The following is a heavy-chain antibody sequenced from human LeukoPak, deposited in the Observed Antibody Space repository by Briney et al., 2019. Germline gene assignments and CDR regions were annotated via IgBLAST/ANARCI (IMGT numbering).Heavy chain of an antibody. CDR2: ISSSSSYI. D-gene: IGHD6-13*01. CDR1: GFTFSSYS. Sequence: GGSLRLSCAASGFTFSSYSMNWVRQAPGKGLEWVSSISSSSSYIYYADSVKGRFTISRDNAKNSLYLRMNSLRAEDTAVYYCARDMFGPYSSSLHPWFDPWGQGTLVTVSS. V-gene: IGHV3-21*01. CDR3: ARDMFGPYSSSLHPWFDP. J-gene: IGHJ5*02.